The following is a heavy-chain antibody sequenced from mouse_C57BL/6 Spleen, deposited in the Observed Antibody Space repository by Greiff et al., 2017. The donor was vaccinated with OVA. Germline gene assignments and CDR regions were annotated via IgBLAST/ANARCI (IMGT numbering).Heavy chain of an antibody. J-gene: IGHJ2*01. CDR3: AREYYGSPYYFDY. D-gene: IGHD1-1*01. CDR1: GFTFTDYY. Sequence: EVQLQQSGPVLVKPGPSVTISCKASGFTFTDYYMHWVKQSHGKSLEWIGLVYPYNGGTSYNQKFKGKATLTVDPSSSPAYMELNSLTSEDSAVYYCAREYYGSPYYFDYWGQGTTLTVSS. CDR2: VYPYNGGT. V-gene: IGHV1-36*01.